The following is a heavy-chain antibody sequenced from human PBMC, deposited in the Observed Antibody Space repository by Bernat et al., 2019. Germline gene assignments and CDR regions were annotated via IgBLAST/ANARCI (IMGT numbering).Heavy chain of an antibody. V-gene: IGHV1-18*01. D-gene: IGHD5-24*01. J-gene: IGHJ6*02. CDR1: GYTLTSYG. CDR2: ISAYNGNT. CDR3: ARDGEMATISYYYGMDV. Sequence: QVQLVQSGAEVKKPGASVKVSCKASGYTLTSYGISWVRQAPGQGLEWMGWISAYNGNTNYAQKLQGRVTMTTDTSTSTAYMELRSLRSDDTAVYYCARDGEMATISYYYGMDVWGQGTTVTVSS.